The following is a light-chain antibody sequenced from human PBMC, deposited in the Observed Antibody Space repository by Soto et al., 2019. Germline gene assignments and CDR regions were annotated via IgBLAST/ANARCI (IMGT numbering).Light chain of an antibody. J-gene: IGLJ1*01. V-gene: IGLV2-14*01. Sequence: QSVLTQPASVSGSPGQSITITCTGTSSDVGGYNYVSWYQQYPGKAPKLMIFDVSNRLFWVFVRFFVFMFGDTAFFTIFGLQAEDEADYYCSSYTGSGTDVFGTGTKVT. CDR3: SSYTGSGTDV. CDR2: DVS. CDR1: SSDVGGYNY.